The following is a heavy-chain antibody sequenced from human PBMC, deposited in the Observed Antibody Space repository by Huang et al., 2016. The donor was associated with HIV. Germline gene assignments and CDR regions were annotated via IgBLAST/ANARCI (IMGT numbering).Heavy chain of an antibody. Sequence: QVHLVQSGAEVKKHGASVKVSCKASGYTFTNYDINWVRQAPGRGLEWMGGMNPNTGNTGFAQSFQGRVTMTRKTSITTAYMELTSLTSEDTAVYYCARSAYGDLDYWGLGTLVIVSS. J-gene: IGHJ4*02. CDR1: GYTFTNYD. V-gene: IGHV1-8*02. CDR3: ARSAYGDLDY. D-gene: IGHD4-17*01. CDR2: MNPNTGNT.